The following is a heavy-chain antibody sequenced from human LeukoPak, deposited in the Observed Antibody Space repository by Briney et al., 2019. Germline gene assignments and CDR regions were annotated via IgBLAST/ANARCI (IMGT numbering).Heavy chain of an antibody. CDR3: ARVMGYSYGYFPDY. J-gene: IGHJ4*02. D-gene: IGHD5-18*01. V-gene: IGHV4-39*01. Sequence: SETLSLTCTVSGDSISSSSSYWGWIRQPPGEGLEWIGSIYYSGSTYYNTSLKSRVTISVDTSKNQFSLRLNSVTAADTAVYYCARVMGYSYGYFPDYWGQGTLVTVSS. CDR2: IYYSGST. CDR1: GDSISSSSSY.